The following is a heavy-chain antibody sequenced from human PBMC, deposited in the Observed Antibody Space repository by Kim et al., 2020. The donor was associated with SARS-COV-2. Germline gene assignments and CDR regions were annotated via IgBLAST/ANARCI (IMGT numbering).Heavy chain of an antibody. Sequence: TINEADSVKGRFTISRDNAKNSLYLQMNSLRVEDTAVYYCARYTYGYFDYWGQGTLVTVSS. CDR3: ARYTYGYFDY. J-gene: IGHJ4*02. V-gene: IGHV3-11*01. CDR2: TI. D-gene: IGHD5-18*01.